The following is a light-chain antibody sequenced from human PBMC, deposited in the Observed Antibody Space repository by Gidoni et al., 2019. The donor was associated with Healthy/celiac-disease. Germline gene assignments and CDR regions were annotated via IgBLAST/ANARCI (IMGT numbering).Light chain of an antibody. CDR2: DAS. CDR3: QQRSNWLLT. V-gene: IGKV3-11*01. Sequence: EIVLPQSPATLSLSPGERATLSCRASQSVSSYLAWYQQKPGQAPRLLIYDASNRATGIPARFSGSGSGTDFTLTISSLEPEDFAVYYCQQRSNWLLTFXGXTKVETK. CDR1: QSVSSY. J-gene: IGKJ4*01.